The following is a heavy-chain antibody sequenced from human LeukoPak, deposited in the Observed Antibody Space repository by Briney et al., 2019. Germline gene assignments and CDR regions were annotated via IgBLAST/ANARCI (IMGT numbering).Heavy chain of an antibody. V-gene: IGHV3-30*02. CDR1: GFTFSYYG. CDR2: IRYDESKK. J-gene: IGHJ4*02. D-gene: IGHD1-26*01. CDR3: AKSHLPNAYSGTYYCDS. Sequence: GGSLRLSCAASGFTFSYYGMHWVRQAPGKGLEWVAFIRYDESKKFYGDSVKGRFTISRDNSKNTLYLQMNSLRTEDTAVYYCAKSHLPNAYSGTYYCDSWGQGTLVTVSS.